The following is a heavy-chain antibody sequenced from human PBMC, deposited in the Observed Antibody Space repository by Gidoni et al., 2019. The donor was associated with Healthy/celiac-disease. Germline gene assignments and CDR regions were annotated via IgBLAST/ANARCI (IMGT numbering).Heavy chain of an antibody. V-gene: IGHV4-4*07. CDR2: IYTRGLT. J-gene: IGHJ4*02. Sequence: QVQLQESGPGLVKPSETLSLTCTVSGGSISSYYWCCIRQPAGKGREWIVRIYTRGLTNYTPSLKSRVTMSVDTSKNQFSLKLSSVTAADTAVYYCTGIAAAGHPDYWGQGTLVTVSS. CDR3: TGIAAAGHPDY. CDR1: GGSISSYY. D-gene: IGHD6-13*01.